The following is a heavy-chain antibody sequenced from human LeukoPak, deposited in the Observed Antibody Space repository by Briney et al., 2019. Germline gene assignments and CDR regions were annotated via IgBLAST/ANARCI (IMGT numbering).Heavy chain of an antibody. CDR1: GGSISSSGYY. CDR2: IFYGGTT. V-gene: IGHV4-39*01. D-gene: IGHD4-17*01. CDR3: ARHDYGDYGTFDI. Sequence: SETLSLTCTVSGGSISSSGYYWGWIRQPPGRGLEWIGSIFYGGTTYFNPSLKSRVTISVDTSKNHFSLRLSSVTAADTAVYYCARHDYGDYGTFDIWGQGTMVTVSS. J-gene: IGHJ3*02.